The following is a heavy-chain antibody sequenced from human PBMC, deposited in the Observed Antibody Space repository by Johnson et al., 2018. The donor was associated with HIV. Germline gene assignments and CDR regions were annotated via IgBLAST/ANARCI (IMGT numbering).Heavy chain of an antibody. D-gene: IGHD6-13*01. CDR3: ARRGRSSSWYDLDI. CDR1: GFTFSSYA. CDR2: ISTSGSSI. Sequence: VQLVESGGGVVQPGRSLRLSCAASGFTFSSYAMHWVRQAPGKGLEWVSYISTSGSSIYYADSVKGRFTISRDNAKKSLFLQMNSLRAEDTAVYYCARRGRSSSWYDLDIWGQGTMVSVS. V-gene: IGHV3-48*04. J-gene: IGHJ3*02.